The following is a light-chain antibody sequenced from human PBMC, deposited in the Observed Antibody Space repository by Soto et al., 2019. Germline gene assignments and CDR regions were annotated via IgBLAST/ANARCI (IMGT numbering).Light chain of an antibody. CDR3: QSYDSSLSAYV. V-gene: IGLV1-40*01. Sequence: QSVLTQPPSVSGAPGQRVTISCTGSSSNIGAGYDVHWYQQLPGTAPKLLIYGNSNRPSGVPDRFSGSKSGTSASLAITGLQAEDEADYYCQSYDSSLSAYVFGTVTKVTVL. J-gene: IGLJ1*01. CDR2: GNS. CDR1: SSNIGAGYD.